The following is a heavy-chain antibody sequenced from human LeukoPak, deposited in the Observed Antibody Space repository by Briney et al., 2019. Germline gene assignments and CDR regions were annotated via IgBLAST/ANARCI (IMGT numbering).Heavy chain of an antibody. J-gene: IGHJ4*02. CDR2: INPSGGST. CDR3: ARAYYYDSSGYPIDY. D-gene: IGHD3-22*01. CDR1: GYTFTSYY. V-gene: IGHV1-46*01. Sequence: ASLKVSCKASGYTFTSYYMHWVRQAPGQGLEWMGIINPSGGSTSYAQKFQGRVTMTRGTSTSTVYMELSSLRSEDTAVYYCARAYYYDSSGYPIDYWGQGTLVTVSS.